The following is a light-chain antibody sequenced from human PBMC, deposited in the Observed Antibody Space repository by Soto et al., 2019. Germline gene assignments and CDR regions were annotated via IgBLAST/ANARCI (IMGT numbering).Light chain of an antibody. J-gene: IGKJ1*01. Sequence: EIVMTQSPATLSVSPGERATLSCRASQSVSNTLAWYQKKPGQAPRLLIYGASTKATGIPDRFSGSGSGTEFTLTISSLQSEDFAVYYCQQYNNWWTFGQGTKVEIK. V-gene: IGKV3-15*01. CDR3: QQYNNWWT. CDR2: GAS. CDR1: QSVSNT.